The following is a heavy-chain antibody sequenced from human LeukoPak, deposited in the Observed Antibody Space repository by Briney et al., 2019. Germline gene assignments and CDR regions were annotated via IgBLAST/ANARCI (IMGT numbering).Heavy chain of an antibody. V-gene: IGHV3-30*18. CDR3: AKEGRYCSGGSCSYYFDY. J-gene: IGHJ4*02. Sequence: GRSLRLSCAASGFTFSSYGMHWVRQAPGKGLEWVAVISYDGSNKYYADSVKGRFTISRDNSKNTLYLQMNSLRAEDTAVYYCAKEGRYCSGGSCSYYFDYWGQGTLVTVSS. D-gene: IGHD2-15*01. CDR2: ISYDGSNK. CDR1: GFTFSSYG.